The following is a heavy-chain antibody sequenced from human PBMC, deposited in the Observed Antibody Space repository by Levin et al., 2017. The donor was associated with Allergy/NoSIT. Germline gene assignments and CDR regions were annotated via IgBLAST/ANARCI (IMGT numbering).Heavy chain of an antibody. CDR1: GFTLSTYW. Sequence: GGSLRLSCAASGFTLSTYWMHWVRQGPGKSLVWVGSISSDGRSTYYADSVKGRFTISRDVAKNTLYLQMNSLGAEDTAVYYCARDEGVQSTLRGFDCWGQGTLVTVSS. CDR3: ARDEGVQSTLRGFDC. D-gene: IGHD4/OR15-4a*01. CDR2: ISSDGRST. J-gene: IGHJ4*02. V-gene: IGHV3-74*01.